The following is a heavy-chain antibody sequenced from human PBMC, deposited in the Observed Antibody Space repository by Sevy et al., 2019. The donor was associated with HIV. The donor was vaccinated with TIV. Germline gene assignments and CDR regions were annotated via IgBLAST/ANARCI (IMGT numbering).Heavy chain of an antibody. D-gene: IGHD3-9*01. V-gene: IGHV3-30*18. CDR2: ISYHGRDK. Sequence: GGSLRLSCVVSGITFSTSGMHWVRQAPGKGLESVAVISYHGRDKFYADSVKGRSTISRDNSKNILYLQMISLRAEDTAVYYCAKDFTGYNGMDVWGQGTMVTVSS. CDR3: AKDFTGYNGMDV. CDR1: GITFSTSG. J-gene: IGHJ6*02.